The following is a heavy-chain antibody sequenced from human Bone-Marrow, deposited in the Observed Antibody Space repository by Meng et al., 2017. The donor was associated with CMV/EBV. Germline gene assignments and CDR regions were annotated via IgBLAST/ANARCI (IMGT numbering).Heavy chain of an antibody. V-gene: IGHV4-38-2*02. J-gene: IGHJ3*02. D-gene: IGHD4/OR15-4a*01. CDR1: GYSITSGYY. Sequence: SETLSLTCTVSGYSITSGYYWGWVRQPPGKGLEWIASLYHTGNTYYKPSLRRRATMSVDASKNQFSLTLDSVTAADTAVYYCARHDYYDAFDIWGQGTMVTVSS. CDR3: ARHDYYDAFDI. CDR2: LYHTGNT.